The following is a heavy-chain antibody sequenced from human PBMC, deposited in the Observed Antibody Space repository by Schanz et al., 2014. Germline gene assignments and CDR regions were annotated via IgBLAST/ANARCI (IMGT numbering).Heavy chain of an antibody. Sequence: QVQLVQSGAEVKKPGASVKVSCKASGYTFTSYYMHWVRQAPGQGLEWMGIINPSGGSTSYAQKFQGRVTMTRDTSTSTVYMELSSLRSEDTAVYYCARDGEAAAGCDYWGQGTLVTASS. J-gene: IGHJ4*02. V-gene: IGHV1-46*03. CDR2: INPSGGST. CDR1: GYTFTSYY. CDR3: ARDGEAAAGCDY. D-gene: IGHD6-13*01.